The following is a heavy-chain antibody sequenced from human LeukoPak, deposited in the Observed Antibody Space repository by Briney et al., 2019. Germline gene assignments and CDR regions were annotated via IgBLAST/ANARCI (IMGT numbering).Heavy chain of an antibody. V-gene: IGHV4-34*01. CDR1: GGSFSGYY. Sequence: PSETLSLTCAVYGGSFSGYYWSWIRQPPGKGLEWIGEINHSGSTNYNPSLKSRVTISVDTSKNQFSLKLSSVTAADTAVYYCARMGTKSASVDFWGQGILATVSS. CDR3: ARMGTKSASVDF. CDR2: INHSGST. D-gene: IGHD1-7*01. J-gene: IGHJ4*02.